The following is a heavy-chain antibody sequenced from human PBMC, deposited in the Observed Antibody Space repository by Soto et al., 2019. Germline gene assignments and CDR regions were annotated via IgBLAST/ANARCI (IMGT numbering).Heavy chain of an antibody. CDR1: GGTFSSYA. J-gene: IGHJ6*02. Sequence: SVKVSCKASGGTFSSYAISWVRQAPGQGLEWMGGIIPIFGTANYAQKFQGRVTITADESTSTAYMELSSLRSEDTAVYYCARPDIVVVPAAYYYYGMDVWGQGTTVTVS. V-gene: IGHV1-69*13. CDR2: IIPIFGTA. D-gene: IGHD2-2*01. CDR3: ARPDIVVVPAAYYYYGMDV.